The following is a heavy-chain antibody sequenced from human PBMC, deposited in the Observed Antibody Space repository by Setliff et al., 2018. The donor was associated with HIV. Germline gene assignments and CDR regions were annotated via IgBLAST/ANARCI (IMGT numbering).Heavy chain of an antibody. J-gene: IGHJ2*01. CDR2: ISHSGST. Sequence: SETLSLTCAVHGGPFGDSSYSWIRQPPGKGLEWVGEISHSGSTSYNSSFKNRATMSVDSSKNQFSLTLASMTAADTAVYYCARHHRLPGVQPPYWYFDLWGRGTLVTVPQ. CDR3: ARHHRLPGVQPPYWYFDL. CDR1: GGPFGDSS. D-gene: IGHD7-27*01. V-gene: IGHV4-34*01.